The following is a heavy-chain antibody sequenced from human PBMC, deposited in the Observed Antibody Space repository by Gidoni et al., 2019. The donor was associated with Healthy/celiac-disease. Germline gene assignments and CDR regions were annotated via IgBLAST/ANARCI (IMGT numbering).Heavy chain of an antibody. J-gene: IGHJ4*02. CDR3: VNLDYYDSSGYYHFDY. Sequence: EVQLVESGGGLVQPGGSLRLSCSASGFTFSRYAMHWVRQAPGKGLEYVSAISSNGGSTYYADSVKGRFTISRDNSKNTLYLQMSSLRAEDTAVYYCVNLDYYDSSGYYHFDYWGQGTLVTVSS. CDR1: GFTFSRYA. D-gene: IGHD3-22*01. CDR2: ISSNGGST. V-gene: IGHV3-64D*06.